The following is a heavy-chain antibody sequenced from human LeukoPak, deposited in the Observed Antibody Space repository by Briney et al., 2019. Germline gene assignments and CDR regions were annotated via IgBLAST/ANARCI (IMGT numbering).Heavy chain of an antibody. Sequence: PGGSLRLSCAASGLTISSCSMNWVRQAPGKGLQWVSYISSSSSTIYYADSVKGRFTISRDNAKNSLYLQMNSLRAEDTAVYYCARDPYYYDSSGPKRGYFDYWGQGTLVTVSS. CDR2: ISSSSSTI. V-gene: IGHV3-48*01. J-gene: IGHJ4*02. CDR3: ARDPYYYDSSGPKRGYFDY. D-gene: IGHD3-22*01. CDR1: GLTISSCS.